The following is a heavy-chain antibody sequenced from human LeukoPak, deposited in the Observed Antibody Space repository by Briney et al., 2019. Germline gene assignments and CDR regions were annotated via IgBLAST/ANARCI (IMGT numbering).Heavy chain of an antibody. Sequence: PGGSLRLSCAASGFTFSSYSMNWVRQAPGKGLEWVSSISSSSSYIYYADSVKGRFTISRDNAKNSLYLQMNSLRAEDTAVYYCARDRAQLDYYGMDVWGQGTTVTVSS. CDR2: ISSSSSYI. D-gene: IGHD6-13*01. CDR1: GFTFSSYS. V-gene: IGHV3-21*01. J-gene: IGHJ6*02. CDR3: ARDRAQLDYYGMDV.